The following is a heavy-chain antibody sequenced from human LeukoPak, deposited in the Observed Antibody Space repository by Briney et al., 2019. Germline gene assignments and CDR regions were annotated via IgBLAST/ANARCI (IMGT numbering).Heavy chain of an antibody. D-gene: IGHD3-22*01. J-gene: IGHJ6*02. CDR3: AGDPPPRRSVLASSGYYLYYYYGMDV. Sequence: GGSLRLSCAASGFTFSSYSMNWVRQAPGKGLEWVSSISSSSSYIYYADSVKGRFTISRDNAKNSLYLQMNSLRAEDTAVYYCAGDPPPRRSVLASSGYYLYYYYGMDVWGQGTTVTVSS. V-gene: IGHV3-21*01. CDR1: GFTFSSYS. CDR2: ISSSSSYI.